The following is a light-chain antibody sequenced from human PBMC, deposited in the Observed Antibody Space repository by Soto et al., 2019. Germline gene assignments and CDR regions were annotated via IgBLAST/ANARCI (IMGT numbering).Light chain of an antibody. CDR3: QQRYNWPQT. CDR2: DAS. J-gene: IGKJ1*01. V-gene: IGKV3-11*01. Sequence: EVVFTQSPATLSLSPGERANLSCRTSQSVSRSLAWYQQRSGQAPRLLIYDASNRATGIPTRFSGSGSGTDFTLTISSLEPEDFAVYYCQQRYNWPQTFGQGTKVEIK. CDR1: QSVSRS.